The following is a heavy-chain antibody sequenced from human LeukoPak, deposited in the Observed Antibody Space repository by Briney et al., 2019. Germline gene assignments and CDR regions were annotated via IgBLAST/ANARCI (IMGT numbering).Heavy chain of an antibody. D-gene: IGHD6-13*01. CDR2: ISYDGSTK. CDR3: AREHFSWYRYYYYYMDV. J-gene: IGHJ6*03. CDR1: GFTFSTYG. Sequence: GGSLRLSCTASGFTFSTYGMHWVRQAPGKGLEWVTLISYDGSTKYYSDSVKGRFTISRDNAKNSLYLQMNSLRAEDTAVYYCAREHFSWYRYYYYYMDVWGKGTTVTVSS. V-gene: IGHV3-30*03.